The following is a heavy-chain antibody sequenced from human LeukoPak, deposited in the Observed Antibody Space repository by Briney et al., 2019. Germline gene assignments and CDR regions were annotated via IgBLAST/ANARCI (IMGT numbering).Heavy chain of an antibody. D-gene: IGHD5-18*01. V-gene: IGHV3-21*01. Sequence: GGSLRLSCAASGFTFSSYSMNWVRQAPGKGLEWVSSISSSSSYIYYADSVKGRFTISRDNAKNSLYLQMNSLRAEDTAVYYCARVGYSYGSYYYYGMDVWGQGTTVTVSS. CDR2: ISSSSSYI. CDR3: ARVGYSYGSYYYYGMDV. CDR1: GFTFSSYS. J-gene: IGHJ6*02.